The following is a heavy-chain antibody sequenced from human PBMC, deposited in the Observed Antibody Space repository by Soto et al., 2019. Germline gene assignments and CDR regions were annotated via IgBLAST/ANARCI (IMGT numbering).Heavy chain of an antibody. CDR3: SKGPYSSGWHRHYYYGMDD. V-gene: IGHV1-69*01. D-gene: IGHD6-19*01. CDR2: NNPIFGTP. CDR1: GGTFSNYA. Sequence: QVQLVQSGAEVKKPGSSVKVSCKASGGTFSNYAFSWVRQAPGQGLEWKGGNNPIFGTPNYAQKCKGRRTCIADESASTFDLERSSLRSDPTAVYYCSKGPYSSGWHRHYYYGMDDWGQGTRVTDSS. J-gene: IGHJ6*02.